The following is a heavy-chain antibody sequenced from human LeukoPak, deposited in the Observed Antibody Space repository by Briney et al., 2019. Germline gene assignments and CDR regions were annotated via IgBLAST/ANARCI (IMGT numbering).Heavy chain of an antibody. CDR3: AKDLSKELLYRRAKYYFDY. Sequence: GRSLRLSCAASGFTFSSYGMHWVRQASGKGLEWVSAISGSASSTYYADSVKGRFTISRDNSKNTLYLQMSSLRAEDTAVYYCAKDLSKELLYRRAKYYFDYWGQGTLVTVSS. CDR2: ISGSASST. J-gene: IGHJ4*02. CDR1: GFTFSSYG. D-gene: IGHD3-3*01. V-gene: IGHV3-NL1*01.